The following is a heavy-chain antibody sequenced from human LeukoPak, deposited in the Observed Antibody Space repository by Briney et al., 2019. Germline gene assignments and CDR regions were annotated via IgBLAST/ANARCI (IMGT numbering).Heavy chain of an antibody. CDR1: GGSISSYY. Sequence: SETLSLTCTVSGGSISSYYWSWIRQPPGKGLEWIGYIYYSGSTNYNPSLKSRVTISVDTSKNQFSLKLSSVTAADTAVYYCATTVTTSKGDYYYGMDVWGQGTTVTVSS. V-gene: IGHV4-59*08. D-gene: IGHD4-17*01. CDR2: IYYSGST. J-gene: IGHJ6*02. CDR3: ATTVTTSKGDYYYGMDV.